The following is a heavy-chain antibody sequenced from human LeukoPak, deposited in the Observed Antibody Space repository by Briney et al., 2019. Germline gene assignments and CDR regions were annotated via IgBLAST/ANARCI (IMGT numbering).Heavy chain of an antibody. Sequence: GGSLRLSCAASGFTFSSYAMSWVRQAPGKGLEWVSAISGSGGSTYYADSVKGRLTISRDNSKNTLYLQMNSLRAEDTAVYYCAKDRSSWSYYFDYWGQGTLVTVSS. CDR2: ISGSGGST. CDR1: GFTFSSYA. V-gene: IGHV3-23*01. D-gene: IGHD6-13*01. CDR3: AKDRSSWSYYFDY. J-gene: IGHJ4*02.